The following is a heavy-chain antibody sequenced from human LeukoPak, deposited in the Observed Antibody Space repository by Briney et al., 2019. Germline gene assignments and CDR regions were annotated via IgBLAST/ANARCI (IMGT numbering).Heavy chain of an antibody. CDR3: AKGSYYDSSGYWGY. Sequence: GGSLRLSCAASGFTFSSYAMHWVRQAPGKGLEWVAVISYDGSNKYYADSVKGRFTISRDNSKNTLYLQMNSLRAEDTAVYYCAKGSYYDSSGYWGYWGQGTLVTVSS. V-gene: IGHV3-30-3*01. D-gene: IGHD3-22*01. J-gene: IGHJ4*02. CDR2: ISYDGSNK. CDR1: GFTFSSYA.